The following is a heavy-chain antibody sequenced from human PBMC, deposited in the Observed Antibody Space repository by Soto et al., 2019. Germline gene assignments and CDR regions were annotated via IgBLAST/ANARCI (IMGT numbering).Heavy chain of an antibody. D-gene: IGHD3-22*01. CDR2: IIPIFGTA. V-gene: IGHV1-69*01. J-gene: IGHJ4*02. Sequence: QVQLVQSGAEVKKPGSSVKVSCKASGGTFSSYAISWVRQAPGQGLEWVGGIIPIFGTANYAQKFQGRVTITANESTSTAYMELSSLRSEDTAVYYCARDLPTYDSSGYLGYWGQGTLVTVSS. CDR3: ARDLPTYDSSGYLGY. CDR1: GGTFSSYA.